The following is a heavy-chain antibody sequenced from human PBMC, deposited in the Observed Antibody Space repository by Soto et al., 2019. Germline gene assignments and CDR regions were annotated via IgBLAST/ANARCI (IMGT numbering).Heavy chain of an antibody. CDR1: GFIFGSDW. CDR3: TRDLDTRGSAPISEY. J-gene: IGHJ4*02. D-gene: IGHD3-22*01. Sequence: LRLSCAGSGFIFGSDWMTWVRQAPGKGLEWVANIDRGGSERYYGDSVKGRFTISRDNARNSLYLQMNSLRAEDTAVYYCTRDLDTRGSAPISEYWGQGTLVTVSS. CDR2: IDRGGSER. V-gene: IGHV3-7*03.